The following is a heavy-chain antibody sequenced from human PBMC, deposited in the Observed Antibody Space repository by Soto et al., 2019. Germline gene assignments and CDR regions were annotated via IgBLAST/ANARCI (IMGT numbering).Heavy chain of an antibody. CDR1: GGTFCSDA. CDR2: IIPMFGTV. D-gene: IGHD3-3*01. Sequence: ASVKVSCKASGGTFCSDAISWVRQAPGQGLEWMGGIIPMFGTVNYVQKFQGRVTITADESTSTAYMELRSLIPEDTAVYYCARSTIFGVVIVPDFDYWGQGTLVTVSS. J-gene: IGHJ4*02. CDR3: ARSTIFGVVIVPDFDY. V-gene: IGHV1-69*13.